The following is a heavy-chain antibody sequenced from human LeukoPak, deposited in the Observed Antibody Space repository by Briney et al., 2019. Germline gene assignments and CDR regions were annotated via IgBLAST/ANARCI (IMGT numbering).Heavy chain of an antibody. CDR1: GYTFSERY. J-gene: IGHJ4*02. CDR3: ARSMYGEGRRIIDFDY. D-gene: IGHD4/OR15-4a*01. CDR2: TRNKVNSYTT. Sequence: PGGSLRLSCAASGYTFSERYIDWVRQAPGKGLEWVARTRNKVNSYTTAYAASVTGRFTVSRDDSSNSVYLQMNSLKIEDTAVYYCARSMYGEGRRIIDFDYWGQGALLTVSS. V-gene: IGHV3-72*01.